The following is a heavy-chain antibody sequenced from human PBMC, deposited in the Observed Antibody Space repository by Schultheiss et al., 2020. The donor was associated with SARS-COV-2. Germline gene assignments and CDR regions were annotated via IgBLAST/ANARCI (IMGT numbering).Heavy chain of an antibody. J-gene: IGHJ4*02. CDR3: TTSRWGGYYFDY. D-gene: IGHD6-19*01. Sequence: GGSLRLSCAASGFTFSSYAMSWVRQAPGKGLEWVSAISGSGGSTYYADSVKGRFTISRDNSKNTLYLQMNSLKTEDTAVYYCTTSRWGGYYFDYWGQGTLVTVSS. V-gene: IGHV3-23*01. CDR2: ISGSGGST. CDR1: GFTFSSYA.